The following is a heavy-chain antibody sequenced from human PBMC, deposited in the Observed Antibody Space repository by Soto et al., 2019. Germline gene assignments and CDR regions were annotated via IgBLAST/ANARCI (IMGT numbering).Heavy chain of an antibody. J-gene: IGHJ5*02. V-gene: IGHV4-4*07. Sequence: SETLSLTCSVSGPTISGYYWTWIRQPAGKGLEWIGRIYSSGNTKYNPSLQSRVTMSLDTSNNQCSLRLTSVTAADTAVYYCARGQRFSDWFDPWGQGTLVTVSS. CDR1: GPTISGYY. CDR2: IYSSGNT. D-gene: IGHD3-3*01. CDR3: ARGQRFSDWFDP.